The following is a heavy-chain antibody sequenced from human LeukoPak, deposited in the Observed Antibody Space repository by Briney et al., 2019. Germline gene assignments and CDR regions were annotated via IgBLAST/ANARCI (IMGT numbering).Heavy chain of an antibody. D-gene: IGHD3-9*01. CDR1: GGSISSYY. J-gene: IGHJ6*03. Sequence: SETLSLTCTVSGGSISSYYWSWIRQPPGKGLEWIGYIYYSGSTNYNPSLKSRVTISVDTSKNQFSLKLSSVTAADTAVYYRARVCWTYYDILTGYHSKYMDVWGQGTTVTVSS. CDR3: ARVCWTYYDILTGYHSKYMDV. V-gene: IGHV4-59*01. CDR2: IYYSGST.